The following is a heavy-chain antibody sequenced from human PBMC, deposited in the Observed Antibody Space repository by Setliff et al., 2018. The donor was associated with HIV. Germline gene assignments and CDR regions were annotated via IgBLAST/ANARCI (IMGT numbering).Heavy chain of an antibody. CDR2: IIPIFGPA. CDR3: ARGFEVESSGWFDP. Sequence: VASVKVSCKASGGTVSSYAINWVRQAPGQGLEWMGGIIPIFGPANYAQKFQDRVTITTDESTSTAYMELSSLKSEDTAVYYCARGFEVESSGWFDPWGQGTLVTVSS. J-gene: IGHJ5*02. CDR1: GGTVSSYA. V-gene: IGHV1-69*05. D-gene: IGHD3-9*01.